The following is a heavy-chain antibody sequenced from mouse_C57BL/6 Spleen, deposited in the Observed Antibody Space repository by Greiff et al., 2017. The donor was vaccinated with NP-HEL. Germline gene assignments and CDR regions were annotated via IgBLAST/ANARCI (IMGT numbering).Heavy chain of an antibody. CDR2: IDPENGDT. Sequence: EVQLQQSGAELVRPGASVKLSCTASGFNIKDDYMHWVKQRPEQGLEWIGWIDPENGDTEYASKFQGKATITADTSSNTAYLQLSSLTSEDTAVYYCTMITTRRFAYWGQGTLVTVSA. D-gene: IGHD2-4*01. CDR1: GFNIKDDY. CDR3: TMITTRRFAY. V-gene: IGHV14-4*01. J-gene: IGHJ3*01.